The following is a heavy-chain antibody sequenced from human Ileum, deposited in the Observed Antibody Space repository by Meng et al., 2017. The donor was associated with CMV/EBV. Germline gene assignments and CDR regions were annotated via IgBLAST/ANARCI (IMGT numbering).Heavy chain of an antibody. D-gene: IGHD3-16*01. Sequence: SCCVHCVREAPGRGLVWVSRGVSDGSSTSYDDCVKGRFTLSRDNAKNTLYVQMNSLRAEDTAVNYCARARRYATTFRVVKPGSWFDPWGQGTLVTVSS. CDR2: GVSDGSST. J-gene: IGHJ5*02. V-gene: IGHV3-74*01. CDR3: ARARRYATTFRVVKPGSWFDP. CDR1: SCC.